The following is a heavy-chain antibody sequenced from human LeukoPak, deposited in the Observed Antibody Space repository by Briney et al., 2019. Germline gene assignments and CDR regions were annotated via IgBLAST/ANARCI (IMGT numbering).Heavy chain of an antibody. Sequence: PGGSLRLSCAASGFTIDDYGMSWVRQAPGKGLERVSGINWNGGSTGYADSVKGRFTISRDNAKNSLYLQMNSLRAEDTALYYCARGARGVSGYYFDFWGQGTLVTVSS. V-gene: IGHV3-20*04. J-gene: IGHJ4*02. CDR1: GFTIDDYG. CDR3: ARGARGVSGYYFDF. CDR2: INWNGGST. D-gene: IGHD3-10*01.